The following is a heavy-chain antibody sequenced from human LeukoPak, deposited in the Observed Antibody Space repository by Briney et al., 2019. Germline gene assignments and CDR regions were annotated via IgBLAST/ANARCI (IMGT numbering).Heavy chain of an antibody. CDR1: GGSISSSSHY. Sequence: SETLSLTCTVSGGSISSSSHYWGWIRQPPGKGLEWIGSIYYSGSTYYNPSLKSRVTISVDTSKNQFSLKLSSVTAADTAVYYCARARRPSSGWYPFYFDYWGQGTLVTVSS. J-gene: IGHJ4*02. CDR3: ARARRPSSGWYPFYFDY. D-gene: IGHD6-19*01. CDR2: IYYSGST. V-gene: IGHV4-39*07.